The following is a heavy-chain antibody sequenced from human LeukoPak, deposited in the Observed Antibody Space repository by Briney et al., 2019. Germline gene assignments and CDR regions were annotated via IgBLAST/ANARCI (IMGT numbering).Heavy chain of an antibody. CDR3: AKGPSSGMSYWYFDL. D-gene: IGHD6-25*01. V-gene: IGHV3-74*01. Sequence: GGSLRLSCAASGFTFSSYWMHWVRQAPGKGLVWVSRINSDGSSTSYADSVKGRFTISRDNAKNTLYLQMNSLRAEDTAVYYCAKGPSSGMSYWYFDLWGRGTLVTVSS. CDR2: INSDGSST. CDR1: GFTFSSYW. J-gene: IGHJ2*01.